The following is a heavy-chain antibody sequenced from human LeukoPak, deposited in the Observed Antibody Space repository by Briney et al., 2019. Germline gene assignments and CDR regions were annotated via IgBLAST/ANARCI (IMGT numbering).Heavy chain of an antibody. Sequence: PGGSLRLSCAASGFTFSSYWMRWVRQAPGKGLEGVANIKNDGSEEYYVDSVKGRFTISRDNAKNSLFLQMNSLTVEDTAVYYCARAIQGSAVDTGDRWGQGTLVTVSS. CDR2: IKNDGSEE. J-gene: IGHJ4*02. CDR3: ARAIQGSAVDTGDR. D-gene: IGHD7-27*01. CDR1: GFTFSSYW. V-gene: IGHV3-7*01.